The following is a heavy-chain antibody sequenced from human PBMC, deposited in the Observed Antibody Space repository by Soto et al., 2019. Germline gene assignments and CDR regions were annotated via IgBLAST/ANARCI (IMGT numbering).Heavy chain of an antibody. J-gene: IGHJ6*02. CDR3: AHQGSSSWYDYYGMDV. D-gene: IGHD6-13*01. V-gene: IGHV2-5*02. CDR1: GFSLSTSGVG. CDR2: IYWDDDK. Sequence: SGPTLVNATQSLALTCTFSGFSLSTSGVGVGWVRQPPGKALEWLALIYWDDDKRYSPSLKSRLTITKDTSKNQVVLTMTNMDPVDTATYYCAHQGSSSWYDYYGMDVWGQGTTVTVS.